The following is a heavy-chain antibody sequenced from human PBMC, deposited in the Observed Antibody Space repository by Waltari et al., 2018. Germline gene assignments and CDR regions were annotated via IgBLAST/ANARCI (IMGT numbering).Heavy chain of an antibody. Sequence: EVQLVESGGGLVQPGGSLRLSCAASGFTFSSYWMHWVRQAPGKGLVWVSRIKSDGSSTSDADSVKGRFTISRDNAKNTLYLQMNSLRAEDTAVYYCARGIAVAGTGLNWFDPWGQGTLVTVSS. D-gene: IGHD6-19*01. CDR2: IKSDGSST. V-gene: IGHV3-74*01. CDR1: GFTFSSYW. J-gene: IGHJ5*02. CDR3: ARGIAVAGTGLNWFDP.